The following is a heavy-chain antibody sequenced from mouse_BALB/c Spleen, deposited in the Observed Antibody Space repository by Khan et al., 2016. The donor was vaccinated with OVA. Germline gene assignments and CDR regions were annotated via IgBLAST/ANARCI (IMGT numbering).Heavy chain of an antibody. D-gene: IGHD3-3*01. V-gene: IGHV9-1*02. CDR3: ARGCWYFDV. CDR2: INTYTGEP. CDR1: GYTFTNQG. Sequence: QIQLVQSGPELKKPGETVKISCKASGYTFTNQGMNWVKQAPGKGLKWMGWINTYTGEPTYADDFKGRFAFSLETSASTAYLQINNLKNEDMSTYVFARGCWYFDVWGAGTPVTVSA. J-gene: IGHJ1*01.